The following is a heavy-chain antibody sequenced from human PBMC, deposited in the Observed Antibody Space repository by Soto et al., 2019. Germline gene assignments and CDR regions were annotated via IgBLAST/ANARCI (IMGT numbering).Heavy chain of an antibody. CDR2: IVPVLGAP. CDR3: ARSDYYASGQYVGFDP. CDR1: GGSFSVYA. D-gene: IGHD3-10*01. V-gene: IGHV1-69*01. Sequence: QVQLVQSGTEVKKPGSSVKVSCKTSGGSFSVYAINWVRRAPGQGLEWMGGIVPVLGAPVYSRKLEGRLSISADESTTTAFMELSSLRSDDTAIYYCARSDYYASGQYVGFDPWGQGTLVLVS. J-gene: IGHJ5*02.